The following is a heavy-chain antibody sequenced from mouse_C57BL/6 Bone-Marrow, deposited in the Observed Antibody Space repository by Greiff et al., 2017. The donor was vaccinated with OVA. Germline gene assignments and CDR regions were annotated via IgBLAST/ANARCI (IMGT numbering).Heavy chain of an antibody. CDR3: ATYSNYWYYFDY. CDR2: IYPGGGYT. D-gene: IGHD2-5*01. V-gene: IGHV1-63*01. CDR1: GYTFTNYW. J-gene: IGHJ2*01. Sequence: QVQLKQSGAELVRPGTSVKMSCKASGYTFTNYWIGWAKQRPGHGLAWIGDIYPGGGYTNYNEKFKGKATLTADKSSSTAYMQFSSLTSEDSAIYYCATYSNYWYYFDYWGQGTTLTVSS.